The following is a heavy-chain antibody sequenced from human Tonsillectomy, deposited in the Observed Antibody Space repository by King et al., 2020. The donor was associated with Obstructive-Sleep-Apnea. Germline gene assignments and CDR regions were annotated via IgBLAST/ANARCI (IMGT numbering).Heavy chain of an antibody. CDR1: GGSITSSSSY. Sequence: LQLQESGPGLEKSSETLSLHCTVSGGSITSSSSYWGWIRQPPGKGLERIGTIFNSGRPYYNPSLKSRGTISLDTSKNQFSLKLNSVPAADTAVYYCARGQIFGVVITRGWFDPWGQGNLVTVSS. J-gene: IGHJ5*02. V-gene: IGHV4-39*07. CDR2: IFNSGRP. CDR3: ARGQIFGVVITRGWFDP. D-gene: IGHD3-3*01.